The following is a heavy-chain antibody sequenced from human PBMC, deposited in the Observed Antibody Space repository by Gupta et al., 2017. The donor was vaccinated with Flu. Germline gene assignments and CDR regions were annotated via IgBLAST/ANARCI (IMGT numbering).Heavy chain of an antibody. CDR3: ACVDTAMVSFDY. CDR2: IYDSGST. V-gene: IGHV4-59*01. Sequence: QVQLQESGPGLVKPSETLSLTCTVSGVSISSYYLSWIRQPPGKGLEWIGYIYDSGSTNYNPSLKSRVTISVDTSKNQFSLKLSSVTAADTAVYYCACVDTAMVSFDYWGQGTLVTVPS. CDR1: GVSISSYY. J-gene: IGHJ4*02. D-gene: IGHD5-18*01.